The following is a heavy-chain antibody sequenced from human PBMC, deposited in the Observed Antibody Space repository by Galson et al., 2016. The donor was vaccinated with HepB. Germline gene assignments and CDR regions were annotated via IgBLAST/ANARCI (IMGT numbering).Heavy chain of an antibody. Sequence: SLRLSCAASGITFRSYGMHWVRQAPGKGLEWVAVISYDGGNDDYADSVKGRFSISRANSKNTLYLQMNSLRGEDTAVYYCATAVGDFWRVSHSPSSLDYWGQVARVSVSS. V-gene: IGHV3-30*03. CDR3: ATAVGDFWRVSHSPSSLDY. CDR2: ISYDGGND. J-gene: IGHJ4*02. D-gene: IGHD3-3*01. CDR1: GITFRSYG.